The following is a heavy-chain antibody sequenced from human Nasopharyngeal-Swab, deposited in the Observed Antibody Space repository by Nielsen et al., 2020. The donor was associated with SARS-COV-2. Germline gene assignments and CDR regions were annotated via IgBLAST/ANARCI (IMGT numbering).Heavy chain of an antibody. V-gene: IGHV5-10-1*01. Sequence: VRQMPGKGLEWMGRIDPSDSYTNYSPSFQGHVTISADKSISTAYLQWSSLKASDTAMYYCARSKTYSSSWGDYWGQGTLVTVSS. CDR3: ARSKTYSSSWGDY. J-gene: IGHJ4*02. CDR2: IDPSDSYT. D-gene: IGHD6-6*01.